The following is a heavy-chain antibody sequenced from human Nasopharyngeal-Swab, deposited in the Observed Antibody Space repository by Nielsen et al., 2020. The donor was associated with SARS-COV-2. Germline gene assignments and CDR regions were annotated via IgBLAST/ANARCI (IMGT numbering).Heavy chain of an antibody. V-gene: IGHV3-48*02. D-gene: IGHD3-3*01. J-gene: IGHJ4*02. CDR2: ISSSSSTI. Sequence: GGSLRLSCAASGFTFSSYSMNWVRQAPGKGLEWVSYISSSSSTIYYADSVKGRFTISRDNAKNSLYLQMNSLRDEDTAVYYCARDRANVLRFLEWCGTFDYWGQGTLVTVSS. CDR3: ARDRANVLRFLEWCGTFDY. CDR1: GFTFSSYS.